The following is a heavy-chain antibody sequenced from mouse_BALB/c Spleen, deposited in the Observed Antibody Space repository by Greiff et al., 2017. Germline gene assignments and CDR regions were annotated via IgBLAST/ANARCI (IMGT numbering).Heavy chain of an antibody. CDR1: GFNIKDYY. D-gene: IGHD3-1*01. V-gene: IGHV14-1*02. CDR3: ARSGGPMDD. J-gene: IGHJ4*01. CDR2: IDPENGNT. Sequence: EVKLMESGAELVRPGALVKLSCKASGFNIKDYYMHWVKQRPEQGLEWIGWIDPENGNTIYDPKFQGKASITADTSSNTAYLQLSSLTSEDTAVYYCARSGGPMDDWGQGTSVTVSS.